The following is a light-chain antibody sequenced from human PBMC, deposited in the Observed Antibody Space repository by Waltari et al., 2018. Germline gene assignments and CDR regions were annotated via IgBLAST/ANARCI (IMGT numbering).Light chain of an antibody. J-gene: IGKJ1*01. CDR2: KAS. V-gene: IGKV1-5*03. CDR1: QSVNIW. CDR3: HQYNSYAWT. Sequence: DTKKTPCPSTLSASFGDRATTTCRASQSVNIWLAWYQQKPGKAPNLLIYKASTLQSGVPSRFSGGGSGTEFTLTISSLQPDDFGTYYCHQYNSYAWTFGQGTKVEIK.